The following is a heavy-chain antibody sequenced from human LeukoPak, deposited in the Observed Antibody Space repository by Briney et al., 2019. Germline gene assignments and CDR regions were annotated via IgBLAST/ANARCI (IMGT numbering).Heavy chain of an antibody. Sequence: GGSLRLSCAASGFSFSTYSMNWVRQAPGKGLEWVSSISSSSSYMYYVDSVKGRFTISRDNAKNSLYLQMNSLRAEDTALYYCAKDSRRVTGGVDYWGQGTLVTVSS. CDR3: AKDSRRVTGGVDY. D-gene: IGHD1-26*01. J-gene: IGHJ4*02. CDR1: GFSFSTYS. V-gene: IGHV3-21*04. CDR2: ISSSSSYM.